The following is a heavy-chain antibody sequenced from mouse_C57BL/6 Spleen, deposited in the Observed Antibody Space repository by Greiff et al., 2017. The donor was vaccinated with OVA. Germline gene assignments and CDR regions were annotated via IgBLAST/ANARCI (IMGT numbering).Heavy chain of an antibody. CDR1: GYTFTDYY. D-gene: IGHD1-1*02. V-gene: IGHV1-19*01. Sequence: EVQLQQSGPVLVKPGASVKMSCKASGYTFTDYYMNWVKQSHGKSLEWIGVINPYNGGTSYNQKFKGKATLTVDKSSSTAYMELNSLTSEDSAVYYCARRGGGSYVGYFDVWGTGTTVTVSS. CDR3: ARRGGGSYVGYFDV. CDR2: INPYNGGT. J-gene: IGHJ1*03.